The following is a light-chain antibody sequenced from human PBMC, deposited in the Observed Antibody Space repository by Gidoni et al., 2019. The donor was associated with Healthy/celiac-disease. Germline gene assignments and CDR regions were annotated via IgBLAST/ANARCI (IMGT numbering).Light chain of an antibody. CDR3: QQYGSSPKT. CDR2: GAS. V-gene: IGKV3-20*01. Sequence: EFVLTQSPGTLSLSPGERATLSCRASQRVSSSYLAWYQQKPGQAPRLLLYGASSRATGIPDRFSGSGSGTDFTLTISRLEPEDFAVYYCQQYGSSPKTFGQGTKVEIK. J-gene: IGKJ1*01. CDR1: QRVSSSY.